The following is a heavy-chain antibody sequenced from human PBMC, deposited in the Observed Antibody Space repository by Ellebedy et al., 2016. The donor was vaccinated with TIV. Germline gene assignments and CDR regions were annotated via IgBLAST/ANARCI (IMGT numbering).Heavy chain of an antibody. D-gene: IGHD2-8*01. V-gene: IGHV4-31*03. Sequence: MPSETLSLTCTVSGGSISSGGYYWSWIRQHPGKGLEWIGYIYYSGSTYYNPSLKSRVTISVDTSKNQFSLKLSSVTAADTAVYYCARDYVLGVALLDYWGQGTLVTVSS. J-gene: IGHJ4*02. CDR2: IYYSGST. CDR3: ARDYVLGVALLDY. CDR1: GGSISSGGYY.